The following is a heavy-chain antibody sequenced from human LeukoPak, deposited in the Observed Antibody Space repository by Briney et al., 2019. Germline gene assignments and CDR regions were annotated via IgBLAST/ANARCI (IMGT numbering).Heavy chain of an antibody. CDR3: ASSVVVVPAANLVFDY. Sequence: GGSLRLSCAASGFTFSSYSMNWVRQAPGKGLEWVSSISSSSSYIYYADSVKGRFTISRDNAKNSLYLQMNSLRAEDTAVYHCASSVVVVPAANLVFDYWGQGTLVTVSS. D-gene: IGHD2-2*01. CDR2: ISSSSSYI. V-gene: IGHV3-21*01. J-gene: IGHJ4*02. CDR1: GFTFSSYS.